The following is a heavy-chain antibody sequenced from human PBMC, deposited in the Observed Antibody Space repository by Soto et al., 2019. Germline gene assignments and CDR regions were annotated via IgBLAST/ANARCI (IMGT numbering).Heavy chain of an antibody. V-gene: IGHV3-9*01. CDR3: AKGMGGQYYYYGMDV. D-gene: IGHD3-16*01. Sequence: EVQLVESGGGLVQPGRSLRLSCAASGFTFDDYAMHWVRQAPGKGLEWVSGINWNSGQIGYADSAKGRFTISRDNAXXSLYLQMNSLRAEDTALYYCAKGMGGQYYYYGMDVWGQGTTVTVSS. CDR2: INWNSGQI. J-gene: IGHJ6*02. CDR1: GFTFDDYA.